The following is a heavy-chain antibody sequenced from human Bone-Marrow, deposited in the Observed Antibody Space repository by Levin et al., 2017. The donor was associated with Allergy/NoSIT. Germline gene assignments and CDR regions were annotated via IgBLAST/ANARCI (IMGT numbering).Heavy chain of an antibody. D-gene: IGHD6-19*01. Sequence: PGGSLRLSCAASGFTFSSYAMTWVRQAPGKGLEWVSSISRSGDNTNYLDSVKGRFTLSRDNSEHRVHLQMNSLRAEDTAVYYCAKDRLRYSSTWSERHKYYYYGMDVWGQGTTVTVSS. CDR3: AKDRLRYSSTWSERHKYYYYGMDV. CDR2: ISRSGDNT. CDR1: GFTFSSYA. V-gene: IGHV3-23*02. J-gene: IGHJ6*02.